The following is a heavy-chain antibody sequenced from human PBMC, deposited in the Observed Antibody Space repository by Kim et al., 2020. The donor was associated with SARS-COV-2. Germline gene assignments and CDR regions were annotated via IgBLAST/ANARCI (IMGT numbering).Heavy chain of an antibody. J-gene: IGHJ6*02. CDR1: GFTFSSYA. Sequence: GGSLRLSCAASGFTFSSYAMSWVRQAPGKGLEWVSAISGSGGSTYYADSVKGRFTISRDNSKNTLYLQMNSLRAEDTAVYYCAKARTYYYGSWSYYTPYYYYYYGMDVWGQGTTVTVSS. D-gene: IGHD3-10*01. CDR2: ISGSGGST. CDR3: AKARTYYYGSWSYYTPYYYYYYGMDV. V-gene: IGHV3-23*01.